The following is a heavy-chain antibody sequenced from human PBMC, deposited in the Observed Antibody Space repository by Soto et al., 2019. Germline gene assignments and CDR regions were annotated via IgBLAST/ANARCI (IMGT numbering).Heavy chain of an antibody. CDR3: ARRRDSSNWYKVHWLAP. V-gene: IGHV4-34*01. J-gene: IGHJ5*02. CDR2: INDSGST. CDR1: GGSFSGYY. Sequence: PSETLSLTCAVYGGSFSGYYWSWIRQPPGKGLEWIGEINDSGSTNYKPSLKSRVTISVDTSKNQFSLKVSSVTAADTAVYYCARRRDSSNWYKVHWLAPCGQGTMVTVSS. D-gene: IGHD6-13*01.